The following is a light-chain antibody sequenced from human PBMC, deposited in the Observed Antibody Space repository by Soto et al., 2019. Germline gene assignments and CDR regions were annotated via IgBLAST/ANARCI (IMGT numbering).Light chain of an antibody. J-gene: IGKJ4*01. CDR2: GAS. Sequence: EIVMTQSPATLSVSPGERATLSCRASQSVSSNLAWYQQKPGQAPRHLSYGASTRATGIPARFSGSGSGTDFSLTISRLQSEDFAVYYCQQYNNWPPSTFGGGTKVEIK. V-gene: IGKV3-15*01. CDR1: QSVSSN. CDR3: QQYNNWPPST.